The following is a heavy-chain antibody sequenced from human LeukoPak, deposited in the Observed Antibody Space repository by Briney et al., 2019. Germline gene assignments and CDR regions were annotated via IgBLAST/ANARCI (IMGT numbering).Heavy chain of an antibody. CDR2: INSDGSST. V-gene: IGHV3-74*01. Sequence: PGGSLRLSCAASGFTFSSYWMHWVRQAPGKGLVWVSRINSDGSSTSYADSVKGRFTISRDNAKNTLYLQMNSLRAEDTAVYYCARGPYHYDSSGYYLYWGQGTLVTVSS. CDR1: GFTFSSYW. J-gene: IGHJ4*02. CDR3: ARGPYHYDSSGYYLY. D-gene: IGHD3-22*01.